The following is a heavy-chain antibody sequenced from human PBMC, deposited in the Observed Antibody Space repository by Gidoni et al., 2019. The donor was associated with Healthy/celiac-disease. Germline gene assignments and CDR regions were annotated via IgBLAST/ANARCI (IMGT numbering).Heavy chain of an antibody. V-gene: IGHV4-39*01. J-gene: IGHJ2*01. CDR1: GGSIRRSSYY. D-gene: IGHD5-12*01. CDR3: ARLNVDIVATPYWYFDL. Sequence: QLQLQESGPGLVKPSETLSLTCPVSGGSIRRSSYYWGWLRQPPGKGLEWIGSIYYSGRTYYNPSLKSRVTISVDTSKNQFSLKLSSVTAADTAVYYCARLNVDIVATPYWYFDLWGRGTLVTVSS. CDR2: IYYSGRT.